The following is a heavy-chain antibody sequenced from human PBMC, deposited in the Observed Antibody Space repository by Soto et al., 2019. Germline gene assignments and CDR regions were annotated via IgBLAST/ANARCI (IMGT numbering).Heavy chain of an antibody. Sequence: GESLKISCKGAGYSFISNCSSWVRQMPGKGLQWMGRIDPSDSYTNYSPSFQGHVTISADKSISTAYLQWSSLKASDTAIYYCARMGSSYGMDVWGQGTTVTVSS. CDR2: IDPSDSYT. CDR1: GYSFISNC. CDR3: ARMGSSYGMDV. D-gene: IGHD3-16*01. V-gene: IGHV5-10-1*01. J-gene: IGHJ6*02.